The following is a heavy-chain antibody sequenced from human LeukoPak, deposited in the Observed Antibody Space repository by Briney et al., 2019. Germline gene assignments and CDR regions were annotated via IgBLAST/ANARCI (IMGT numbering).Heavy chain of an antibody. J-gene: IGHJ4*02. CDR2: IKQDGSEK. CDR1: GFTFSSYA. Sequence: GGSLRLSCAASGFTFSSYAMSWVRQAPGKGLEWVANIKQDGSEKYYVDSVKGRFTISRDNAKNSLYLQMNSLRAEDTAVYYCARGQWLVIELVDYWGQGTLVTVSS. CDR3: ARGQWLVIELVDY. V-gene: IGHV3-7*04. D-gene: IGHD6-19*01.